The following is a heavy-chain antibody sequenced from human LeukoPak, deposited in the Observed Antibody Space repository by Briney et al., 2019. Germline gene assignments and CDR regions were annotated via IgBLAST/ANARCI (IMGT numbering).Heavy chain of an antibody. CDR3: AKDSGSFDY. J-gene: IGHJ4*02. CDR1: GFTFSSYA. Sequence: PGGSLRLSCAASGFTFSSYAMAWVRQAPGKGLEWVSAISESGVNTYYADSVKGRFTVSRDNSKNTLHLQMNSLRAEDTAVYYCAKDSGSFDYWGQGTLVTVSS. V-gene: IGHV3-23*01. CDR2: ISESGVNT. D-gene: IGHD1-26*01.